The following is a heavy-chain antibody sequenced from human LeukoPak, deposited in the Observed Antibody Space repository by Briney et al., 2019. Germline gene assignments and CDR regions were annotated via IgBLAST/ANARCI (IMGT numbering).Heavy chain of an antibody. Sequence: SETLPLTCAVYGGSFSGYYWGWIRQPPGKGLEWIGEINHSGSTNYNPSLKSRVTISVDTSKNQFSLKLSSVTAADTAVYYCARVGKFTAGYWGQGTLVTVSS. CDR1: GGSFSGYY. J-gene: IGHJ4*02. CDR2: INHSGST. D-gene: IGHD1-1*01. CDR3: ARVGKFTAGY. V-gene: IGHV4-34*01.